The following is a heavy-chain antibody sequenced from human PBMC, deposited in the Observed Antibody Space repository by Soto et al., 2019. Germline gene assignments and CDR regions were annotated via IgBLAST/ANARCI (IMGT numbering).Heavy chain of an antibody. CDR2: LYWDDDK. CDR1: GFSISADGVG. V-gene: IGHV2-5*02. D-gene: IGHD2-15*01. CDR3: AHSRRRAEWWGGNGYRFDS. J-gene: IGHJ4*02. Sequence: QITLKESGPTLVKPTQTLTLTCSCSGFSISADGVGVGWIRQPPGKALEWLAILYWDDDKRYSPSLNSRLTIRKDTPRTPVVLTITAVDFLDTATYFSAHSRRRAEWWGGNGYRFDSWGQGTLVTVSS.